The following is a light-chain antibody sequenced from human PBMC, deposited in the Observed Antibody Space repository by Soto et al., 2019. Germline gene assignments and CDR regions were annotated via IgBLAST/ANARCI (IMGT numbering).Light chain of an antibody. Sequence: QSVLAQPASVSGSRGQSITLFCTGTSSVVGRYNYVSWFQQHPGKVPKLIIYDVSNWPSGVSDRFSGSKSGDTASLTISGLQPEDEADYYCSSFTSSSTFVFGTGTKVTVL. V-gene: IGLV2-14*03. CDR1: SSVVGRYNY. J-gene: IGLJ1*01. CDR2: DVS. CDR3: SSFTSSSTFV.